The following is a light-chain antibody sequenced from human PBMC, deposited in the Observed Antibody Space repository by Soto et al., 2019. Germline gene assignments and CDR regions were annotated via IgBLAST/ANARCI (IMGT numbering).Light chain of an antibody. V-gene: IGLV2-23*01. J-gene: IGLJ1*01. CDR2: EGS. CDR3: CSYAGSSTYV. Sequence: QSVLTQPAPVSGSPGQSITISCTGTSSDVGNYNLVSWYQQHPGKAPKLMIYEGSKRPPGVSNRFSGSKSGNTASLTISILQAEDEADYYCCSYAGSSTYVFGTGTKVTVL. CDR1: SSDVGNYNL.